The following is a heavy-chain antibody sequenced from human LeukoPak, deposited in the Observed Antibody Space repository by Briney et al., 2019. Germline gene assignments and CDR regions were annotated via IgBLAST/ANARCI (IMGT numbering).Heavy chain of an antibody. V-gene: IGHV4-59*01. CDR3: GRVTEWNDLDY. CDR2: IHSSGST. D-gene: IGHD1-1*01. J-gene: IGHJ4*02. Sequence: SETLSLTCTVSGASIRSYYWSWIRQVPGKGLEWIGYIHSSGSTNYNPSVKSRVTISVDTSKNQFYVKLSSVTAADTAVYYCGRVTEWNDLDYWGQGILVTASS. CDR1: GASIRSYY.